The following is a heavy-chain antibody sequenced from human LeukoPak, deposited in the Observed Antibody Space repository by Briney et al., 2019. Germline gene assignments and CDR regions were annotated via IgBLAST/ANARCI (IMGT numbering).Heavy chain of an antibody. CDR1: GVSFAGSS. CDR2: ISHSGGS. V-gene: IGHV4-34*01. CDR3: ARKNKYFWDVNYKYWCDP. J-gene: IGHJ5*02. D-gene: IGHD3-10*01. Sequence: PSETLSLACAVSGVSFAGSSGSWIRQPPGKGLEWIGEISHSGGSNYNTSLKSRLTISLDTPKKQISLRLTSVTAADTAVYYCARKNKYFWDVNYKYWCDPWGQGTLVTVSS.